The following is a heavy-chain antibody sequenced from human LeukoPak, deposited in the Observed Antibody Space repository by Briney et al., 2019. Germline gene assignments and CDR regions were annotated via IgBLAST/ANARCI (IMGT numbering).Heavy chain of an antibody. V-gene: IGHV3-33*01. J-gene: IGHJ4*02. Sequence: GGSLRLSCAASGFTFSTYGMHWVPQAPGKGREWVAVIWFDGSNKYYSDSVKGRFTISRDNSKSTLYLQMNSLRAEDTAVYYCARAVGPFDYWGQGTLVTVSS. CDR1: GFTFSTYG. CDR2: IWFDGSNK. D-gene: IGHD3-16*01. CDR3: ARAVGPFDY.